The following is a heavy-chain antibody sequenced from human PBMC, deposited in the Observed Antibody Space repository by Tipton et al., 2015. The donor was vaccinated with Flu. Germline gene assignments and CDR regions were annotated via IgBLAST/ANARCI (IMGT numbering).Heavy chain of an antibody. CDR3: ARGCDSSGYYIFEGDDAFDI. V-gene: IGHV4-38-2*01. Sequence: TLSLTCAVSGYSISSGYYWGWIRQPPGKGLEWIGRIYTSGSTNYNPSLKSRVTMSVDTSKNQFSLKLSSVIAADTAVYYCARGCDSSGYYIFEGDDAFDIWGQGTMVTVSS. CDR1: GYSISSGYY. D-gene: IGHD3-22*01. CDR2: IYTSGST. J-gene: IGHJ3*02.